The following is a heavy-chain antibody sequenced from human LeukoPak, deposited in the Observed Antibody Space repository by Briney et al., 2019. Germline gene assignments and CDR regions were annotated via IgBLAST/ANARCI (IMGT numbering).Heavy chain of an antibody. Sequence: GASVKVSCKASGYTFTGYYIHWVRQAPGQGLEWMGWINPNSGGTNYAQKFQGRVTMTRDTSISTAYMDLSRLRSDDTAVYYCARGSIVGAIFDYFDYWGQGTLVTVSS. CDR3: ARGSIVGAIFDYFDY. D-gene: IGHD1-26*01. J-gene: IGHJ4*02. CDR1: GYTFTGYY. V-gene: IGHV1-2*02. CDR2: INPNSGGT.